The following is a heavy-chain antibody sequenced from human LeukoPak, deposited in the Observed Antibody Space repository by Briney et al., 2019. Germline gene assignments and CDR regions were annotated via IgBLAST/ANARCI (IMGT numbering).Heavy chain of an antibody. CDR3: ARVKAAGFFAGLDY. J-gene: IGHJ4*02. Sequence: ASVKVSCKASGYTFTGYYMYWVRQAPGQGLEWMGWIYPNNGDTHYAQEFQGRVTMTRDTSISTAYMELSRLRSDDTAVYYCARVKAAGFFAGLDYWGQGTLVTVSS. CDR2: IYPNNGDT. D-gene: IGHD6-13*01. V-gene: IGHV1-2*02. CDR1: GYTFTGYY.